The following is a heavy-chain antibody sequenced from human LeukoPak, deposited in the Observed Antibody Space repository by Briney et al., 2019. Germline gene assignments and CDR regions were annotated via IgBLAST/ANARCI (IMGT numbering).Heavy chain of an antibody. CDR3: VRGNDYGGPHY. J-gene: IGHJ4*02. V-gene: IGHV3-74*01. CDR2: INEDGSTT. D-gene: IGHD4-23*01. CDR1: GFTFSSNW. Sequence: GGSLRLSCAASGFTFSSNWMHWVRQAPGKGLVWVSRINEDGSTTNYADSVKGRFSISRDNGKNTLFLQMNSLRAEDAAVYYCVRGNDYGGPHYWGQGTLVTVSS.